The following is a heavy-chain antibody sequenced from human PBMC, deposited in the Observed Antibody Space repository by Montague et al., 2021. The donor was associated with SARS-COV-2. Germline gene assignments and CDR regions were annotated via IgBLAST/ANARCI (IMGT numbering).Heavy chain of an antibody. D-gene: IGHD2/OR15-2a*01. Sequence: SETLSLTCTVSGDSISSNSYYWGWIRQPPGKGLEWIGCMPYSGGTYHNPSLKSRVSISVDTSKNQFSLKLSSMTAADTAVYYCAKSAWHNWYFDIWGRGTLVTVSS. V-gene: IGHV4-39*01. CDR1: GDSISSNSYY. CDR2: MPYSGGT. J-gene: IGHJ2*01. CDR3: AKSAWHNWYFDI.